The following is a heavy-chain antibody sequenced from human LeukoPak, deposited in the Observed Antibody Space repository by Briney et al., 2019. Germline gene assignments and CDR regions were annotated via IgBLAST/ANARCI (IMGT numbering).Heavy chain of an antibody. J-gene: IGHJ5*02. CDR2: ISSSGTTI. V-gene: IGHV3-48*03. Sequence: GGSLRLSCAASGFTFSSYEMNWVRQAPGKGLEWVSYISSSGTTIYYADSVKGRFTISRDNARNSLYLQMNSLRAEDTAVYYCARVGVVVAATGNLWFDPWGQGTLVTVSS. CDR1: GFTFSSYE. CDR3: ARVGVVVAATGNLWFDP. D-gene: IGHD2-15*01.